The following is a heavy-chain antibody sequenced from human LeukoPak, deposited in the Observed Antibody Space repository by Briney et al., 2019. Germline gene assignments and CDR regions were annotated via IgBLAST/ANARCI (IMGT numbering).Heavy chain of an antibody. CDR2: IYYSGST. D-gene: IGHD5-12*01. V-gene: IGHV4-61*01. Sequence: NPSETLSLTCTASGGSVSSGSYYWSWIRQPPGKGLEWIGYIYYSGSTNYNPSLKSRVTISVDMSKNQFSLKLSSVTAADTAVYYCARVYSGYDYDHFDYWGQGTLVTVSS. CDR3: ARVYSGYDYDHFDY. J-gene: IGHJ4*02. CDR1: GGSVSSGSYY.